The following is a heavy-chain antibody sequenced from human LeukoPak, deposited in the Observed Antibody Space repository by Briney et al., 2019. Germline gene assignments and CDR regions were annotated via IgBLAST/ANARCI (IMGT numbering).Heavy chain of an antibody. CDR1: GFTFDDYA. CDR3: AKDTALGYCTNGVCYTGVY. V-gene: IGHV3-9*01. CDR2: ISWNSGSI. Sequence: GRSLRLSCAASGFTFDDYAMHWVRQAPGKGPEWVSGISWNSGSIGYADSVKGRFTISRDNAKNSLYLQMNSLRAEDTALYYCAKDTALGYCTNGVCYTGVYWGQGTLVTVSS. D-gene: IGHD2-8*01. J-gene: IGHJ4*02.